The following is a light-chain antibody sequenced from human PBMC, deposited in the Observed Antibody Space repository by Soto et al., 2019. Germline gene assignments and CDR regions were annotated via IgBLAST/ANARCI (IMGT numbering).Light chain of an antibody. CDR3: YSYTASDIWV. CDR1: NSDVGRYNF. J-gene: IGLJ3*02. Sequence: QSVLTQPRSVSGSPGQSVTISCTGTNSDVGRYNFVSWYQQLPGKAPKLLISAVSQRPSWVPDRFSGSKSGNTASLTISGLQADDEADYFCYSYTASDIWVFGGGTKLTVL. CDR2: AVS. V-gene: IGLV2-11*01.